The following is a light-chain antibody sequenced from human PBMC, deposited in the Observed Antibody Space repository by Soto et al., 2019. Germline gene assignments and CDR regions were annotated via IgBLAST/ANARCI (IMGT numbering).Light chain of an antibody. V-gene: IGKV3-20*01. CDR1: QSVSSSY. Sequence: EIVLTQSPGTLSLSPGERATLSCRASQSVSSSYLAWYQQKPGQAPRQLIYGACSRATGIPDRFSGSGSGTDFTLTITRLEPEDFAVYYCQHYRTSFGGGTRVEIK. CDR3: QHYRTS. J-gene: IGKJ4*01. CDR2: GAC.